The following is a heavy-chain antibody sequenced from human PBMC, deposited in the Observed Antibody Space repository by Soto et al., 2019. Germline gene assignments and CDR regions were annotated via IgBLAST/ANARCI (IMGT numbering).Heavy chain of an antibody. V-gene: IGHV4-59*01. Sequence: QVQLQESGPGLVKPSETLSLTCTVSGGSISSYYWSWIRQPPGKGLEWIGYIYYSGSTNYNPSLKSRVTISVDTSKNQLSLKLSSVTAADTAVYYCARERFTDYGANWYFDLWGRGTLVTVSS. CDR2: IYYSGST. J-gene: IGHJ2*01. CDR3: ARERFTDYGANWYFDL. D-gene: IGHD4-17*01. CDR1: GGSISSYY.